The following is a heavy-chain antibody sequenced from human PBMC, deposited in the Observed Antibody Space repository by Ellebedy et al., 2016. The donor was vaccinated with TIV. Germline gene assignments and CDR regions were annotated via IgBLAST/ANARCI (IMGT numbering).Heavy chain of an antibody. J-gene: IGHJ6*02. CDR3: ARAPSLITMVRGGYGMDV. CDR1: GFTFSSYW. V-gene: IGHV3-74*01. CDR2: INSDGSST. D-gene: IGHD3-10*01. Sequence: GGSLRLSCAASGFTFSSYWMHWVRQAPGKGLVWVSRINSDGSSTSYADSVKGRFTISRDNAKNKLYLQMNSLRAEDTAVDYCARAPSLITMVRGGYGMDVWGQGTTVTVSS.